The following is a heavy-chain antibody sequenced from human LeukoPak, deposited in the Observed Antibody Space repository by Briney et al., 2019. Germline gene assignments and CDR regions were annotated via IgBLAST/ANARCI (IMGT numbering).Heavy chain of an antibody. V-gene: IGHV4-59*01. J-gene: IGHJ5*02. Sequence: PSETLSLTCTVSGGSISSYYWSWIRQPPGKGLEWIGYIYYSGSTNYNPSLKSRVTISVDTSKNQFSLKLSSVTAADTAVYYCARESPAPFYCSSTSCSSTGFDPWGQGTLVTVSS. CDR1: GGSISSYY. CDR3: ARESPAPFYCSSTSCSSTGFDP. D-gene: IGHD2-2*01. CDR2: IYYSGST.